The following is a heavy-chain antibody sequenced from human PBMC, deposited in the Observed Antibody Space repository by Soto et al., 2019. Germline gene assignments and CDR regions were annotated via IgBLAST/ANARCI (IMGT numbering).Heavy chain of an antibody. V-gene: IGHV5-10-1*03. D-gene: IGHD2-21*01. CDR1: AYTFTSYW. CDR2: IEPSDSYT. J-gene: IGHJ5*02. Sequence: EVQLVQSGAEVKKPGESLTISCKGSAYTFTSYWISWVRQMPGKGLEWMGRIEPSDSYTNYSPSLQGHVTISVDKSVSTAYLHWGSLKASDTAMYYCARWGDDASWFDLWGQGTLVTVSS. CDR3: ARWGDDASWFDL.